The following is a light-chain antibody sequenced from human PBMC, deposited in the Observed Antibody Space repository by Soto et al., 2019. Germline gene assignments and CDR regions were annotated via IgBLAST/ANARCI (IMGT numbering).Light chain of an antibody. Sequence: EIALTQSPVTLSLSPGQRATLSCRASQRLSSGYVAWYQQKPGQAPGLLIYGASTRATGIPARFSGSGSGTDFTLTISSLEPEDFAVYYCQQYCNSPQTFGQGTKVDIK. J-gene: IGKJ1*01. CDR3: QQYCNSPQT. V-gene: IGKV3-20*01. CDR1: QRLSSGY. CDR2: GAS.